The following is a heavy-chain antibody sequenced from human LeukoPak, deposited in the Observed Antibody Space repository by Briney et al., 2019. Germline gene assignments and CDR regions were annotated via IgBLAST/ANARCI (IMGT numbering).Heavy chain of an antibody. J-gene: IGHJ4*02. D-gene: IGHD5-24*01. CDR1: GGTFSSYA. CDR3: ARENGYNNFDY. V-gene: IGHV1-69*04. Sequence: GASVKVSCKASGGTFSSYAISWVRQAPGQGLEWMGRIIPILGIANYAQKFQGRVTITADKSTSTAYMELSSLRSEDTAVYYCARENGYNNFDYWGQGTLVTDSS. CDR2: IIPILGIA.